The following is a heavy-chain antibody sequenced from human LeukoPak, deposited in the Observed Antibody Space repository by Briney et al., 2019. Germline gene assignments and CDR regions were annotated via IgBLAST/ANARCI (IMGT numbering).Heavy chain of an antibody. V-gene: IGHV1-2*02. CDR3: ARDLYYYDSSGYVDY. D-gene: IGHD3-22*01. CDR1: GYTFTGYY. CDR2: INPNSGGT. J-gene: IGHJ4*02. Sequence: ASVKVSCKASGYTFTGYYMHWVRQAPGQGLEWMGWINPNSGGTNYAQTFQGRVTMTRDTSISTAYMELSRLRSDDTAVYYCARDLYYYDSSGYVDYWGQGTLVTVSS.